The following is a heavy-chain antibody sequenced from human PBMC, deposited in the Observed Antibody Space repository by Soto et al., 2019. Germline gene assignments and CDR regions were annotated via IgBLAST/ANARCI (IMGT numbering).Heavy chain of an antibody. CDR2: VIPISGTA. Sequence: QVQLVQSGAEVKKPGSSVKVSCKASGGTFSSYAISCVRQAPGQGLEWMGGVIPISGTANSAQKFQGRVTIPADESTRTAYMELSSLRSEDTAVYYCARSQGSSTSLEIYYYYYYGMDVWGQGTTVTVSS. J-gene: IGHJ6*02. D-gene: IGHD2-2*01. V-gene: IGHV1-69*01. CDR1: GGTFSSYA. CDR3: ARSQGSSTSLEIYYYYYYGMDV.